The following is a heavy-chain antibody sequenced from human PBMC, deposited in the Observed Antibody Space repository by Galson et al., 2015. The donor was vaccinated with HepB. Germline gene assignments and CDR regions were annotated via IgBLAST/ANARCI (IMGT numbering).Heavy chain of an antibody. CDR1: GFTFSYYA. V-gene: IGHV3-23*01. CDR2: ITPSGDNT. J-gene: IGHJ4*02. D-gene: IGHD6-19*01. CDR3: AKVFPEKTDGWYRQALYYFDP. Sequence: SLRLSCAASGFTFSYYAMSWVRQAPGKGLEWISAITPSGDNTYSADSMKGRFFISRDNSRNTLFLQMNSLRADDTAIYFCAKVFPEKTDGWYRQALYYFDPWGQGTRVTVSS.